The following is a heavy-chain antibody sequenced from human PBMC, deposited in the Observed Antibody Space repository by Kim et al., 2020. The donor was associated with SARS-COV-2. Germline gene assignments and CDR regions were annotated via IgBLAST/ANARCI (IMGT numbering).Heavy chain of an antibody. CDR2: IYNVGST. Sequence: GGSLRLSCAASGLTVSRNFMSWVRQAPGKGLEWISIIYNVGSTYYADSVKGRFTMSRDNSKNTVSLQMNSLRVEDTAVYYCARVSLDYYGMDVWGQGTTVIVSS. J-gene: IGHJ6*02. V-gene: IGHV3-53*01. CDR3: ARVSLDYYGMDV. CDR1: GLTVSRNF. D-gene: IGHD3-16*01.